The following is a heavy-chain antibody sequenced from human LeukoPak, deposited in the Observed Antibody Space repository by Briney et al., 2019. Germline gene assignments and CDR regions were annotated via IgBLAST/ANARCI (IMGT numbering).Heavy chain of an antibody. Sequence: GGSLRLSCAASGFTFSSYWMHWVRQVPGKGMVWVSRITDDGTSTNYADSVKGRFTISRDNAKSTLYLQMNSLRAEDTAVYYCAREEHISGWHFDYWGQGTLVTVSS. D-gene: IGHD6-19*01. CDR3: AREEHISGWHFDY. CDR1: GFTFSSYW. J-gene: IGHJ4*02. CDR2: ITDDGTST. V-gene: IGHV3-74*01.